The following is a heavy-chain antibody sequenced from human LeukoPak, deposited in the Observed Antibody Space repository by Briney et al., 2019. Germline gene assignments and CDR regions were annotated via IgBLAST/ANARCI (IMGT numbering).Heavy chain of an antibody. J-gene: IGHJ6*03. CDR2: INHSGST. CDR1: GGSISSSSYY. CDR3: ARVIRGIAVAGEDYYYYYYMDV. Sequence: SETLSLTCTVSGGSISSSSYYWSWIRQPPGKGLEWIGEINHSGSTNYNPSLKSRVTISVDTSKNQFSLKLSSVTAADTAVYYCARVIRGIAVAGEDYYYYYYMDVWGKGTTVTVSS. V-gene: IGHV4-39*07. D-gene: IGHD6-19*01.